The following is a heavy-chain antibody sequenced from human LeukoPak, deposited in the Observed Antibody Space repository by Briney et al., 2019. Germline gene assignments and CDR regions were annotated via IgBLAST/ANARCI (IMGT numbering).Heavy chain of an antibody. J-gene: IGHJ4*02. Sequence: GESLKISCKGSGYSFTSYWIGWVRQMPGKGLEWMGVVYPSDSDSDTKYSPSFQGQVTISADKSISTAYLQWSSLKASDTAIYYCARRDYYGSGSYWGVFDYWGQGTLVTVPS. V-gene: IGHV5-51*01. CDR1: GYSFTSYW. CDR3: ARRDYYGSGSYWGVFDY. CDR2: VYPSDSDSDT. D-gene: IGHD3-10*01.